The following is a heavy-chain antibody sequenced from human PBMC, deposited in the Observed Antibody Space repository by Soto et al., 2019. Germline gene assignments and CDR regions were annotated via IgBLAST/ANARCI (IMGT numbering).Heavy chain of an antibody. V-gene: IGHV3-21*01. J-gene: IGHJ4*02. Sequence: GGSLRLSCAASGFTFSTYSMNWVRQAPGKGLEWVSSISTSSAYIYYTDSVKGRFTISRDNARNSLYLQMNSLRAEDTALYYCARDGGTTGYALYYFDNWGQGTLVTVSS. CDR1: GFTFSTYS. CDR2: ISTSSAYI. D-gene: IGHD1-1*01. CDR3: ARDGGTTGYALYYFDN.